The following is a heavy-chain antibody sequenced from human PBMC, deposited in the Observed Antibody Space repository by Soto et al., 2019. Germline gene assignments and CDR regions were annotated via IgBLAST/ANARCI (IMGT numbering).Heavy chain of an antibody. CDR1: GGSISNSANH. Sequence: QVQLQESGPGLVRPSQTLSLSCTVSGGSISNSANHWSWIRQHPGEGLEWIGYIYYSGGTYYSPALKGQVTITIDASKNQSSLKLSSVTAADTAAYYCAKGIRGVPNSFYPWGQGTLVTVSS. D-gene: IGHD3-10*01. V-gene: IGHV4-31*01. CDR2: IYYSGGT. CDR3: AKGIRGVPNSFYP. J-gene: IGHJ5*02.